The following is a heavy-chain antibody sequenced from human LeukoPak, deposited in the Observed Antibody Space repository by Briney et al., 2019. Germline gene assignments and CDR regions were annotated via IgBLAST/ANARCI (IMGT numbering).Heavy chain of an antibody. CDR3: ARSRQASGLLSS. D-gene: IGHD3-10*01. V-gene: IGHV4-59*12. CDR1: GGSISGYY. CDR2: IYYSGIT. Sequence: SETLSLTCTVSGGSISGYYWSWIRQPPGKGLEWIGYIYYSGITNYNLSLKSRVTISVDRPKNQFFLNVTSLTAADTAVYYCARSRQASGLLSSWGQGTPVVVSS. J-gene: IGHJ5*02.